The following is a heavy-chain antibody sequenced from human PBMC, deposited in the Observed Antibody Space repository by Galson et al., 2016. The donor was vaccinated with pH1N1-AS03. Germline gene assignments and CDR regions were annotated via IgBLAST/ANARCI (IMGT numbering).Heavy chain of an antibody. J-gene: IGHJ4*02. Sequence: SLRLSCAASGFTFEDYAMHWVRQAPGKGLEWVSLIGGNGLNPGYADSVKGQFTMSRDNAGKSLYLEMNSLRADDTAVYYCARDSEEYCSGGSCGRFDYWGQGILVTVSS. D-gene: IGHD2-15*01. V-gene: IGHV3-20*04. CDR1: GFTFEDYA. CDR3: ARDSEEYCSGGSCGRFDY. CDR2: IGGNGLNP.